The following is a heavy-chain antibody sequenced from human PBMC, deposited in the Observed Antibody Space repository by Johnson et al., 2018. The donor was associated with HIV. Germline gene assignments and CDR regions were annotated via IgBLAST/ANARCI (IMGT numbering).Heavy chain of an antibody. V-gene: IGHV3-7*01. CDR1: GFTFSSYW. CDR3: ARATMSYKVWLQLSAAFDI. CDR2: IKQDGSEK. D-gene: IGHD5-24*01. J-gene: IGHJ3*02. Sequence: VQLVESGGGLVQPGGSLRLSCAASGFTFSSYWMSWVRQAPGKGLEWVANIKQDGSEKYYVDSVKGRFTISRDNATNSLYLQMNSLRAEDTAVYYCARATMSYKVWLQLSAAFDIWGQGTMVTVSS.